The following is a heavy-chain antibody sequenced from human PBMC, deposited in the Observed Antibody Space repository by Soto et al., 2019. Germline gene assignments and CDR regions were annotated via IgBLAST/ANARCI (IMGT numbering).Heavy chain of an antibody. CDR1: GITSTTYA. CDR3: ARAISGYVT. D-gene: IGHD5-12*01. J-gene: IGHJ5*02. V-gene: IGHV1-3*04. CDR2: INTGNGNT. Sequence: QVQLVQSGAEVKKPGASVKVSCKASGITSTTYAIHCVRQVPVQGLEWMGWINTGNGNTRYSQRFLGRVSLTTDTSASTASMDLSSLTSEDTAVYYCARAISGYVTWGQGTLITVSS.